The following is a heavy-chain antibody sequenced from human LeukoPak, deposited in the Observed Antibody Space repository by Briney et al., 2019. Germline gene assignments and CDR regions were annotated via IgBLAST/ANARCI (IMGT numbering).Heavy chain of an antibody. D-gene: IGHD5-18*01. CDR1: GGSISSGGYY. J-gene: IGHJ4*02. CDR2: INHSGST. Sequence: SQTLSLTCTVSGGSISSGGYYWSWIRQPPGKGLEWIGEINHSGSTNYNPSLKSRVTISVDTSKNQFSLKLSSVTAADTAVYYCARPRYSYGWAFDYWGQGTLATVSS. V-gene: IGHV4-30-2*01. CDR3: ARPRYSYGWAFDY.